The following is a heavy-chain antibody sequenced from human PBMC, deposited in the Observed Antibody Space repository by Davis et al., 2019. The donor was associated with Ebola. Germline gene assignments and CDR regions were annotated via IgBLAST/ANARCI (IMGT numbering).Heavy chain of an antibody. J-gene: IGHJ5*02. Sequence: GESLKISCAASGFTFSSYSMNWVRQAPGKGLEWVSYISSSSSTIYYADSVKGRFTISRDNAKNSLYLQMNSLRDEDTAVYYCARERYNWNYRFGWFDPWGQGTLVTVSS. CDR1: GFTFSSYS. D-gene: IGHD1-7*01. CDR3: ARERYNWNYRFGWFDP. V-gene: IGHV3-48*02. CDR2: ISSSSSTI.